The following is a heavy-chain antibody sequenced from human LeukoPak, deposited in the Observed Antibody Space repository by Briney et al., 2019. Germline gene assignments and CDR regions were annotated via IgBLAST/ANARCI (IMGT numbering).Heavy chain of an antibody. J-gene: IGHJ4*02. Sequence: RSGESLRLSCAASGFIFSSYWMSWVRQTPEKGLEWVANIKPDGTEKYYVESVKGRFTISRDNAKNSLYLQMNSLRAEDTAVYYCARDPDWLRFERNYFDYWGQGTLVTVSS. D-gene: IGHD5-12*01. CDR2: IKPDGTEK. V-gene: IGHV3-7*01. CDR1: GFIFSSYW. CDR3: ARDPDWLRFERNYFDY.